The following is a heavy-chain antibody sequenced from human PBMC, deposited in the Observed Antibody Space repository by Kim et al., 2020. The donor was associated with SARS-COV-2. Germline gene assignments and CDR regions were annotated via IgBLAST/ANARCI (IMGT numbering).Heavy chain of an antibody. V-gene: IGHV1-58*01. CDR3: AAEVPHNWKYTFDY. D-gene: IGHD1-1*01. J-gene: IGHJ4*02. Sequence: AQQFQERVPITRDLATNTAYLELSSLRSEDTAVYYCAAEVPHNWKYTFDYWGQGTLVTVSS.